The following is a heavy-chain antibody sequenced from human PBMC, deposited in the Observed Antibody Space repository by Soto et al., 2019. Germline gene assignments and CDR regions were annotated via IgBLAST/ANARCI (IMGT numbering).Heavy chain of an antibody. V-gene: IGHV3-23*01. D-gene: IGHD2-2*01. J-gene: IGHJ3*02. Sequence: PGGSLRLSCAASGFTFSSYAMSWVRQAPGKGLEWVSAISGSGGSTYYADSVKGRFTISRDNSKNTLYLQMSSLRAEDTAVYYCAKDLMGRYCSSTSCSDAFDIWGQGTMVTVSS. CDR2: ISGSGGST. CDR3: AKDLMGRYCSSTSCSDAFDI. CDR1: GFTFSSYA.